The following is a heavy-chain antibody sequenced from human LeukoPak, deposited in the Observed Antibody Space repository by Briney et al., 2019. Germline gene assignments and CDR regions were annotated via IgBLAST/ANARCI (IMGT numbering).Heavy chain of an antibody. D-gene: IGHD1-26*01. Sequence: PSETLSLTCTVSGYSISSGYYWGWIRQPAGKGLEWIGRIYPTGSTNYYNPSLKSRVTISVDTSKNQFSLKLSSVTAADTAVYYCAREVRLPIVGATYFDYWGQGTLVTVSS. CDR2: IYPTGSTN. J-gene: IGHJ4*02. CDR1: GYSISSGYY. CDR3: AREVRLPIVGATYFDY. V-gene: IGHV4-38-2*02.